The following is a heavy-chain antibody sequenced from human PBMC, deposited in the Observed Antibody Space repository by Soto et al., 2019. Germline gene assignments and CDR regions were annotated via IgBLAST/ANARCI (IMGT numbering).Heavy chain of an antibody. CDR3: AKDSYSYYDSSGFYYYYGMDV. J-gene: IGHJ6*02. CDR1: GFTFSSYA. CDR2: ISGSGGST. V-gene: IGHV3-23*01. D-gene: IGHD3-22*01. Sequence: EVQLLESGGGLVQPGGSLRLSCAASGFTFSSYAMSWVRQAPGKGLEWVSAISGSGGSTYYADSVKGRFTISRDNSKNRLYLQMNSLRAEDTAVYYCAKDSYSYYDSSGFYYYYGMDVWGQGTTVTVSS.